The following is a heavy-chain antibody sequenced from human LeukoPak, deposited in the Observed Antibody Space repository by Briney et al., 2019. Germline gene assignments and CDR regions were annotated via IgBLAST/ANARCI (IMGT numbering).Heavy chain of an antibody. Sequence: SETLSLTCTVSGGSISSYYWSWIRQPPGKGLEWIGYIYYSGSTNYNPSLKSRVTISVDTSKNQFSLKLSSVTAADTAVYYCARRAAAGSYWYFDLWGRGTLVTVSS. CDR1: GGSISSYY. CDR3: ARRAAAGSYWYFDL. J-gene: IGHJ2*01. V-gene: IGHV4-59*08. D-gene: IGHD6-13*01. CDR2: IYYSGST.